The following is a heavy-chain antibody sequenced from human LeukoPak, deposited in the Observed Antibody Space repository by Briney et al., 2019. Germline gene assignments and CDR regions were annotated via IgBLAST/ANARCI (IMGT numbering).Heavy chain of an antibody. V-gene: IGHV3-21*01. J-gene: IGHJ1*01. D-gene: IGHD5-24*01. Sequence: PGGSLRLSCAASGFTFSSYSMNWVRQAPGKGLEWVSSISSSSSYIYYADPVKGRFTISRDNAKNSLYLQMNSLRAEDTAVYYCARDLQLPSPFQHWGQGTLVTVSS. CDR1: GFTFSSYS. CDR2: ISSSSSYI. CDR3: ARDLQLPSPFQH.